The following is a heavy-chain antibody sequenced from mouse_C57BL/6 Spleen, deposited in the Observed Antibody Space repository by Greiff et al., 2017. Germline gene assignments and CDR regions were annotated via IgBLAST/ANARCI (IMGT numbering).Heavy chain of an antibody. J-gene: IGHJ2*01. CDR1: GFNIKDDY. Sequence: EVQLQQSGAELVRPGASVKLSCTASGFNIKDDYMHWVKQRPEQGLEWIGRIDPENGDTEYASKFQGKATITADTSSNTAYLQLSSLTSEDTAVYYCTTSHGSSYGYWGQGTPLTVSS. D-gene: IGHD1-1*01. V-gene: IGHV14-4*01. CDR3: TTSHGSSYGY. CDR2: IDPENGDT.